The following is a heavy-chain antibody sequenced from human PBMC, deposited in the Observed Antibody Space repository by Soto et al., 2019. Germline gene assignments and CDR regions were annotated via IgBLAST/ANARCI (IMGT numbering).Heavy chain of an antibody. CDR1: GGTFNNYA. D-gene: IGHD1-26*01. CDR2: IIPLFGTT. V-gene: IGHV1-69*06. Sequence: QVQLVQSGAEVKKPGSSVNVSCKTSGGTFNNYAISWVRQAPGQGLEWMGGIIPLFGTTHYAQKFQGRVTITADISTSTAYMELNSLRSDDTAVYYCARLIGEGYSGTYGLDYWGQGTLVTVSS. CDR3: ARLIGEGYSGTYGLDY. J-gene: IGHJ4*02.